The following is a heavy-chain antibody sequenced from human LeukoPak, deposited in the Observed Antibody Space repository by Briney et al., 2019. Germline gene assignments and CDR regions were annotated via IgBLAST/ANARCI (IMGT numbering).Heavy chain of an antibody. V-gene: IGHV3-74*01. CDR1: GFTFSSNW. CDR2: INSDGSST. Sequence: GGSLRLSCAASGFTFSSNWMHWVRQAPGKGLVWVSRINSDGSSTTYADSVKGRFTLSRDNANHTLYLQMNSLRAEDTAVYYCTREMTAYFDYWGQGILVTVST. J-gene: IGHJ4*02. CDR3: TREMTAYFDY.